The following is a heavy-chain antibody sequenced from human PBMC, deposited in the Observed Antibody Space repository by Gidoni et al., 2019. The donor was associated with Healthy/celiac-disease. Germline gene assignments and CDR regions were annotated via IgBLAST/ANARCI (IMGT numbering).Heavy chain of an antibody. D-gene: IGHD5-18*01. Sequence: QVQLVASGGVVVQPGRSLRLSCAASGFPFRSYGIHWVRQDPGKGLEWVAVISYDGSNKYYADSVKGRFTISRDNSKNTLYLQMNSLRAEDTAVYYCAKDRILATHPRRVGYPIDYWGQGTLVTVSS. CDR1: GFPFRSYG. CDR2: ISYDGSNK. V-gene: IGHV3-30*18. J-gene: IGHJ4*02. CDR3: AKDRILATHPRRVGYPIDY.